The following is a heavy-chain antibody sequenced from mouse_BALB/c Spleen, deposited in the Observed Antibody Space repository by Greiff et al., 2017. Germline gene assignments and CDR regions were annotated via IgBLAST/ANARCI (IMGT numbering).Heavy chain of an antibody. CDR1: GFTFSSFG. V-gene: IGHV5-17*02. CDR2: ISSGSSTI. D-gene: IGHD2-4*01. J-gene: IGHJ4*01. Sequence: EVQRVESGGGLVQPGGSRKLSCAASGFTFSSFGMHWVRQAPEKGLEWVAYISSGSSTIYYADTVKGRFTISRDNPKNTLFLQMTSLRSEDTAMYYCARALYDYDPIGYAMDYWGQGTSVTVSS. CDR3: ARALYDYDPIGYAMDY.